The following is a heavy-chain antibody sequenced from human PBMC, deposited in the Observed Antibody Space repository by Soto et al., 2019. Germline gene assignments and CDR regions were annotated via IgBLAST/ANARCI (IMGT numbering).Heavy chain of an antibody. CDR2: IYPGDSDT. D-gene: IGHD2-2*01. CDR1: GYSFTSYW. CDR3: ARHAGYCSTTSCSQNDY. Sequence: PGESLKISCRGSGYSFTSYWFAWVGQMPGKGLEWMGIIYPGDSDTIYSPSFQGQVTFSADKSTNTAYLQWSSLKASDTATYYCARHAGYCSTTSCSQNDYWGQGTLVTVSS. V-gene: IGHV5-51*01. J-gene: IGHJ4*02.